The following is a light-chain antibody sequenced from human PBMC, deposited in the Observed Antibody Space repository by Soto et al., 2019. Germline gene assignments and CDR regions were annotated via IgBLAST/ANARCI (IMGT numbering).Light chain of an antibody. CDR3: LQSYSTPKT. CDR2: GAS. Sequence: DIQMTQSPSSLSASVGDRVTVTCRSSQSISNYLNWYQQKPGKAPKLLIYGASNLQTGVPSRFRGSASGTDFTLTISSLQPEDFATYYCLQSYSTPKTFGQGTKVDI. V-gene: IGKV1-39*01. J-gene: IGKJ1*01. CDR1: QSISNY.